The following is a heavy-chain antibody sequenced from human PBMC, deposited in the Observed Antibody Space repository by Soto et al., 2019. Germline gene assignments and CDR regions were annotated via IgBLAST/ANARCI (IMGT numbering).Heavy chain of an antibody. D-gene: IGHD4-17*01. CDR2: IYPGDSDT. CDR3: ARQGSTTTDYYGMDV. J-gene: IGHJ6*02. CDR1: GYSFTSYW. Sequence: GESLKISCNGSGYSFTSYWIGWVRQMPGKGLEWMGIIYPGDSDTRYSPSFQGQVTISADKSISTAYLQWSSLKASDTAMYYCARQGSTTTDYYGMDVWGQGTTVTVS. V-gene: IGHV5-51*01.